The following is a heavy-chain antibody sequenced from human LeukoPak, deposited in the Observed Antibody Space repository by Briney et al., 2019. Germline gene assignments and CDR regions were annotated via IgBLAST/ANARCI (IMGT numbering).Heavy chain of an antibody. CDR2: IYYSGST. J-gene: IGHJ4*02. CDR1: GGSISSSSYY. Sequence: SETLSLTCTVSGGSISSSSYYWGWIRQPPGKGLEWIGSIYYSGSTYYNPSLKSRVTIPVDTSKNQFSLKLSSVTAADTAVYYCARLRSSTFDYWGQGTLVTVSS. V-gene: IGHV4-39*01. CDR3: ARLRSSTFDY. D-gene: IGHD2-2*01.